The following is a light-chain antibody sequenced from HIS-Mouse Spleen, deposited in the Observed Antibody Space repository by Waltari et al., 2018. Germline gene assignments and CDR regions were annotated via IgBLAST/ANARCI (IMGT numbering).Light chain of an antibody. CDR1: SSDVGGYNY. CDR3: SSYTSSSTHVV. V-gene: IGLV2-14*03. CDR2: DVS. J-gene: IGLJ2*01. Sequence: QSALTQPASVSGSPGQSITISCTGTSSDVGGYNYVSWYQHHPGKAPKLMIFDVSNRPSGFSTRFSGSKSGNTASLTISGLQAEDEADYYCSSYTSSSTHVVFGGGTKLTVL.